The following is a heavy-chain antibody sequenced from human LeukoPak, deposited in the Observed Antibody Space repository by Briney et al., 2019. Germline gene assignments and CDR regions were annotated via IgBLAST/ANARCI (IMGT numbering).Heavy chain of an antibody. J-gene: IGHJ4*02. CDR2: IIPIFGTA. CDR1: GGTFSSYA. CDR3: ARDQYYYDSSGYLSAAYLDY. V-gene: IGHV1-69*05. D-gene: IGHD3-22*01. Sequence: SVKVSCKASGGTFSSYAISLVRQAPGQGLEWMGRIIPIFGTANYAQKFQGRVTITTDESTSTAYMELSSLRSEDTAVYYCARDQYYYDSSGYLSAAYLDYWGQGTLVTVSS.